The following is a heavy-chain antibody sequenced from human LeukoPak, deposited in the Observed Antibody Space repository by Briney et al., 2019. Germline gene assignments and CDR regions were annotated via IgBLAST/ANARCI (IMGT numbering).Heavy chain of an antibody. CDR2: INPSGGST. CDR1: GYTFTSYY. V-gene: IGHV1-46*01. CDR3: ATGSPNLRFLEWLLMDV. D-gene: IGHD3-3*01. Sequence: GASVKVSCKASGYTFTSYYMHWVRQAPGQGLEWMGIINPSGGSTSYAQKFQGRVTMTEDTSTDTAYMELSSLRSEDTAVYYCATGSPNLRFLEWLLMDVWGQGTTVTVSS. J-gene: IGHJ6*02.